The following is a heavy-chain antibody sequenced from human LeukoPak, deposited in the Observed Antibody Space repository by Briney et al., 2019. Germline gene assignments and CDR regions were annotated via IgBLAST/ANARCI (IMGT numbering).Heavy chain of an antibody. CDR1: GGGFGNYG. D-gene: IGHD5-12*01. CDR3: ARVKGETAPTISNYYYYMDV. V-gene: IGHV1-69*06. CDR2: VIPIFGSS. Sequence: ASVKVSCKASGGGFGNYGITWVRQAPGQGLEWVGGVIPIFGSSNYAPKFQARVTISADRSTSTAYMELRTLTSEDTAVYYCARVKGETAPTISNYYYYMDVWDKGTTVTVSS. J-gene: IGHJ6*03.